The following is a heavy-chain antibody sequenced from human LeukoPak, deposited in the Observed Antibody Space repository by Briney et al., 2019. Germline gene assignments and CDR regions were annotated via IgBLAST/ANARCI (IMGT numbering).Heavy chain of an antibody. CDR2: ISSSSSTI. CDR3: AREVCSSTSCHLDY. CDR1: GFTFSSYS. Sequence: GGSLRLSRAASGFTFSSYSMNWVRQAPGKGLEWVSYISSSSSTIYYADSVRGRFTISRDNAKNSLYLQMNSLRAEDTAVYYCAREVCSSTSCHLDYWGQGTLVTVSS. V-gene: IGHV3-48*01. J-gene: IGHJ4*02. D-gene: IGHD2-2*01.